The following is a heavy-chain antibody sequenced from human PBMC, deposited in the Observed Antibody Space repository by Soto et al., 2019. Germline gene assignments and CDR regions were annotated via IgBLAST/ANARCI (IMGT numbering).Heavy chain of an antibody. CDR3: AGRLTSGTSYATFTI. CDR1: GYTFTYYD. V-gene: IGHV1-8*01. Sequence: QVQLVQSGAEVKKPGASVKVSCKASGYTFTYYDISWVRQASGQGLAWMGWMNPSSATTGHAQKLQGRVTMTRNTSISRGYMELGSLSSEDTAVYYCAGRLTSGTSYATFTIWGQGTMITVSS. D-gene: IGHD1-26*01. CDR2: MNPSSATT. J-gene: IGHJ3*02.